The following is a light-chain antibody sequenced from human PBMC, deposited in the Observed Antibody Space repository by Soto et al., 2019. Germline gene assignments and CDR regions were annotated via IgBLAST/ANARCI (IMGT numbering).Light chain of an antibody. CDR3: NSYTSSSTYV. J-gene: IGLJ1*01. CDR2: DVT. Sequence: QSALTQPASVSGSPGQSITISCTGTSSDVGGFNYVSWYQQHPGKAPKLMIYDVTNRPSGVSYRFSGSKSGNTASLTTSGLQAEDEADYYCNSYTSSSTYVFGTGTKVTVL. V-gene: IGLV2-14*03. CDR1: SSDVGGFNY.